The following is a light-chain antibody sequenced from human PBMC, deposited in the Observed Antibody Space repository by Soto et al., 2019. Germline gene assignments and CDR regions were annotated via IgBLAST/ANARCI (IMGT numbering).Light chain of an antibody. Sequence: MYLSPSTLSGSIRDSVNLTGLASQSISSWLAWYQQKPGKAPKFLIYDASNLESGVPSRFSGSGSGTEFTLTISSLQPDDFATYYCQQYNSYSWTFGQRSIV. CDR3: QQYNSYSWT. CDR2: DAS. CDR1: QSISSW. V-gene: IGKV1-5*01. J-gene: IGKJ1*01.